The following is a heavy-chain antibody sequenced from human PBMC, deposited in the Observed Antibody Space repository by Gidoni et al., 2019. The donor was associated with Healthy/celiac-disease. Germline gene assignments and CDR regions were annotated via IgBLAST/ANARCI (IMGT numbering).Heavy chain of an antibody. CDR1: GFTFSNAW. J-gene: IGHJ4*02. CDR3: TTVTYDYIWGSYRSPFDY. V-gene: IGHV3-15*07. Sequence: EVQLVESGGGLVKPGGSLRLSCAASGFTFSNAWMNWVRQAPGKGLEWVGRIKSKTDGGTTDYAAPVKGRFTISRDDSKNTLYLQMNSLKTEDTAVYYCTTVTYDYIWGSYRSPFDYWGQGTLVTVSS. D-gene: IGHD3-16*02. CDR2: IKSKTDGGTT.